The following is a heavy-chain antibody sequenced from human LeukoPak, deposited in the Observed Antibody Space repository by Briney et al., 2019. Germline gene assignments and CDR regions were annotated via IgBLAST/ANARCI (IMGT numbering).Heavy chain of an antibody. Sequence: GGSLRLSCAASGFTFSSYWMSWVRQAPGKGLEWVANIKQDGSEIYYVDSVKGRFTISRDNAKNSLYLQMNSLRAEDTAVYYCARGTIAAAGYYYFDYWGQGTQVTVSS. D-gene: IGHD6-13*01. CDR3: ARGTIAAAGYYYFDY. J-gene: IGHJ4*02. CDR1: GFTFSSYW. V-gene: IGHV3-7*04. CDR2: IKQDGSEI.